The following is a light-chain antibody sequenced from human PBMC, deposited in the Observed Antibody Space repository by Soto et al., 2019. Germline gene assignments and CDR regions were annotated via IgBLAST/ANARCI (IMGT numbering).Light chain of an antibody. J-gene: IGKJ3*01. CDR3: QQSGFT. CDR2: DAS. V-gene: IGKV1-13*02. Sequence: AIQLTQSPSSLSASVGDRVTITCRASQGISSALAWYQQKPGKAPKLLIYDASSLESGVPSRFSGSGSGTDFTLTIRSLQPEDFATYYCQQSGFTFGPGTKVDIK. CDR1: QGISSA.